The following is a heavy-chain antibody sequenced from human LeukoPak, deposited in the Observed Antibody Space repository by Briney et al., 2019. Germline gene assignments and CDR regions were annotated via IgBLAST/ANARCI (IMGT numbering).Heavy chain of an antibody. CDR3: ARAPHYCSSTSCYGGIYDAFDI. CDR1: GGSFSGYY. CDR2: INHSGST. Sequence: SETLSLTCAVYGGSFSGYYWSWIRQPPGKGLEWIGEINHSGSTNYNPSLKSRVTISVDTSKNQFSLKLSSVTAADTAVYYCARAPHYCSSTSCYGGIYDAFDIWGQGTMVTVSS. V-gene: IGHV4-34*01. D-gene: IGHD2-2*01. J-gene: IGHJ3*02.